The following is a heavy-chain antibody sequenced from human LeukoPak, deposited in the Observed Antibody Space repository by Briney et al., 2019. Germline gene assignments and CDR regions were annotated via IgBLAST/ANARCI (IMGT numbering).Heavy chain of an antibody. CDR2: VSSSGST. CDR1: GDSITYFY. J-gene: IGHJ4*02. Sequence: SETLSLTCSVSGDSITYFYWSWIRQAAGKGLEWIGRVSSSGSTDYNASLKSRVIISVDTSKNQFSLKLSSVTAADTAVYYCARVHNQEWVPFDYWGQGTLVTVSS. V-gene: IGHV4-4*07. D-gene: IGHD3-3*01. CDR3: ARVHNQEWVPFDY.